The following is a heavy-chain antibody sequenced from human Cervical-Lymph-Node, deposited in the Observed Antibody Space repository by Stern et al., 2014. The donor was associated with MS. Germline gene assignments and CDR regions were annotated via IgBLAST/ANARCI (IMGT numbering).Heavy chain of an antibody. CDR3: ARKGTYGLDY. J-gene: IGHJ4*02. Sequence: QLVQSGAEVKKPGESLKISCKGSGYNFASYWIGWVRQGPGKGLEWMGIIYPDDSDARYTPAFQGQVTMSADKSIGTAYLQWSSLKASDTAFYFCARKGTYGLDYWGQGALVTVSS. V-gene: IGHV5-51*01. CDR1: GYNFASYW. D-gene: IGHD3-10*01. CDR2: IYPDDSDA.